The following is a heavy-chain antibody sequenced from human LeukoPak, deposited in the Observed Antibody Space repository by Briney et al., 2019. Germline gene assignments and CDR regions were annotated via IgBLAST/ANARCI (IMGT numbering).Heavy chain of an antibody. CDR3: ARDLSAYHDAFDI. Sequence: SVKVSCKASGGTFSSYAISWVRQAPGQGLEWMGGIIPIFGTANYAQKFQGRVTITADKSTSTAYMELSSLRSEDTAVYYCARDLSAYHDAFDIWGQGTMVTVSS. V-gene: IGHV1-69*06. D-gene: IGHD3-16*01. CDR2: IIPIFGTA. J-gene: IGHJ3*02. CDR1: GGTFSSYA.